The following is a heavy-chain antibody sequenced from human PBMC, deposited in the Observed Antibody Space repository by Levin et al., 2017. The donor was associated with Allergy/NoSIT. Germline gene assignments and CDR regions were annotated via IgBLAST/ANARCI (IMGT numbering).Heavy chain of an antibody. CDR2: ISGSGDST. CDR3: ATPTGIVVTGPDY. Sequence: PGGSLRLSCAASGFTFSSYAMSWVRQAPGKGLEWVSAISGSGDSTYYADSVKGRFTISRDNSKNTLYLQMDSLRAEDTAVYYCATPTGIVVTGPDYWGQGTLVTVSS. V-gene: IGHV3-23*01. CDR1: GFTFSSYA. D-gene: IGHD6-19*01. J-gene: IGHJ4*02.